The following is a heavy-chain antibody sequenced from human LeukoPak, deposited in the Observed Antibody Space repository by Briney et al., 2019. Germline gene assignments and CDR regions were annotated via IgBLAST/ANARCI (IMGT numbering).Heavy chain of an antibody. CDR1: GGSISSYY. CDR3: ARSSGSYPGYYFDY. V-gene: IGHV4-4*07. CDR2: IYTSGST. D-gene: IGHD1-26*01. Sequence: SETLSLTCTVSGGSISSYYWSWIWQPAGKGLEWIGRIYTSGSTNYNPSLKSRVTMSVDTSKNQFSLKLSSVTAADTAVYYCARSSGSYPGYYFDYWGQGTLVTVSS. J-gene: IGHJ4*02.